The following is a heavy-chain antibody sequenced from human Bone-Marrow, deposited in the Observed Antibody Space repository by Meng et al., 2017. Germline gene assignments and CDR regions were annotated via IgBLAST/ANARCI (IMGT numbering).Heavy chain of an antibody. CDR1: GYTFTSYD. V-gene: IGHV1-8*01. Sequence: ASVKVSCKASGYTFTSYDINWVRQATGQGLEWMGWMNPNSGNTGYAQKFQGRVTMTRNTSISTAYMELSSLRSEDTAVYYCAKAEGNYDFWSGPTYYFDYWGQGTLVTVSS. J-gene: IGHJ4*02. D-gene: IGHD3-3*01. CDR3: AKAEGNYDFWSGPTYYFDY. CDR2: MNPNSGNT.